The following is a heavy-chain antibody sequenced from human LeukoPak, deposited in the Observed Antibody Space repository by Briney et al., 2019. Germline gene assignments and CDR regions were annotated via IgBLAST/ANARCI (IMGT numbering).Heavy chain of an antibody. Sequence: PGGSLRLSCAASGFTFDEYAMHWVRQAPGKGLEWVSGISWNSGSIGYADSVKGRFTISRDNSKNTLYLQMNSLRAEDTAVYYCAKDGGLEHPYGMDVWGKGTTVTVSS. CDR1: GFTFDEYA. CDR3: AKDGGLEHPYGMDV. J-gene: IGHJ6*04. CDR2: ISWNSGSI. D-gene: IGHD3-16*01. V-gene: IGHV3-9*01.